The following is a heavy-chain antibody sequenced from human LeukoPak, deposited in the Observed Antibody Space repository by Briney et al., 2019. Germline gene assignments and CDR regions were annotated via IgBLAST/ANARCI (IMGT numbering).Heavy chain of an antibody. CDR3: AKGYCSSTSCYVFVFAEFDY. J-gene: IGHJ4*02. CDR2: ISYDGSNK. D-gene: IGHD2-2*01. CDR1: GFTFSSYG. Sequence: GGSLRLSCAASGFTFSSYGMHWVLQAPGKGLEWVAVISYDGSNKYYADSVKGRFTISRDNSKNTLYLQMNSLRAEDTAVYYCAKGYCSSTSCYVFVFAEFDYWGQGTLVTVSS. V-gene: IGHV3-30*18.